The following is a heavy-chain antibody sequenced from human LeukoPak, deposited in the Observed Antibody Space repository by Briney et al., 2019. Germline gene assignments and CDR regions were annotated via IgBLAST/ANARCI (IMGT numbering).Heavy chain of an antibody. CDR3: AKARTQNYYDSSGEFDY. J-gene: IGHJ4*02. CDR2: ISGSGGST. D-gene: IGHD3-22*01. Sequence: PGGSLRLSRAASGFTFSSYAMSWVRQAPGKGLEWVSAISGSGGSTYYADSVKGRFTISRDNSKNTLHLQMNNLRAEDTAVYYCAKARTQNYYDSSGEFDYWGQGTLVTVSS. V-gene: IGHV3-23*01. CDR1: GFTFSSYA.